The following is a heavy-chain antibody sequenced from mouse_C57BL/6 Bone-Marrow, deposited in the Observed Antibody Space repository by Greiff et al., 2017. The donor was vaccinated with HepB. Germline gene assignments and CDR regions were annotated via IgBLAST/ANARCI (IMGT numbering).Heavy chain of an antibody. V-gene: IGHV1-15*01. J-gene: IGHJ1*03. CDR1: GYTFTDYE. CDR2: IDPETGGT. CDR3: TRDGEIGGSSNYWYFDV. D-gene: IGHD1-1*01. Sequence: QVQLQQSGAELVRPGASVTLSCKASGYTFTDYEMHWVKQTPVHGLEWIGAIDPETGGTAYNQKFKGKAILTADKSSSTAYMELRSLTSEDSAVYFFTRDGEIGGSSNYWYFDVWGTGTTVTVSS.